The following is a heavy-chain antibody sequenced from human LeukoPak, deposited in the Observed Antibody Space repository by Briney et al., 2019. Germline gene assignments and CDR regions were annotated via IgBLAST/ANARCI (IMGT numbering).Heavy chain of an antibody. CDR3: ARQRDYADYLDAFDV. D-gene: IGHD4-17*01. J-gene: IGHJ3*01. CDR2: IYHGGTT. CDR1: GGSIGSYY. V-gene: IGHV4-59*08. Sequence: SETLSLTCTVSGGSIGSYYWSWIRQPPGKGLECIGYIYHGGTTNYNPSLKSRVTISADTSKNQFSLKLTSVTAADTAIYYCARQRDYADYLDAFDVWGQGTMVTVSS.